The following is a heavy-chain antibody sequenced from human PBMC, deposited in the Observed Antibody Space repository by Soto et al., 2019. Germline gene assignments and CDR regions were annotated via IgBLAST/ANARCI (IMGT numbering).Heavy chain of an antibody. V-gene: IGHV1-18*01. CDR2: ISAYNGNT. CDR1: GYTFTSYG. D-gene: IGHD3-3*01. J-gene: IGHJ4*02. CDR3: PRTLNEWLLGLD. Sequence: ASVKVSCKASGYTFTSYGISWVRKAPGQGLEWMGWISAYNGNTNYAQKFQGRVTMTTDTSTSTAYMELRSLRSDDTAMYYCPRTLNEWLLGLDWGQGTLVTVSS.